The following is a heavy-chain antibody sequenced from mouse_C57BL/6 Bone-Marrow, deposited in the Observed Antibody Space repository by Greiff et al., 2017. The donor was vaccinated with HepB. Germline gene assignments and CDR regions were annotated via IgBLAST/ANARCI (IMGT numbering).Heavy chain of an antibody. Sequence: DVKLVESGGGLVKPGGSLKLSCAASGFTFSSYAMSWVRQTPEKRLEWVATISDGGSYTYYPDNVKGRFTISRDNAKNNRYLQMSHLKSEDTAMYYCARVELYYAMDYWGQGTSVTVSS. V-gene: IGHV5-4*03. CDR1: GFTFSSYA. J-gene: IGHJ4*01. CDR2: ISDGGSYT. CDR3: ARVELYYAMDY.